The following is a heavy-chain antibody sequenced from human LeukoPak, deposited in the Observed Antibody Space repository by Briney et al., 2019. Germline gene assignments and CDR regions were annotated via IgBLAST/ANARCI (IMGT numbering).Heavy chain of an antibody. D-gene: IGHD2-15*01. V-gene: IGHV1-46*01. CDR2: INPSGGST. Sequence: ASVKVSCKASGYTFTTYYIHWVRQAPGQGLEWMGIINPSGGSTSYAQKFQGRVTMTRDMSTSTVYMELSSLRSEDTAVYYCASDDAATDGFDMWGQGTMVTVSS. J-gene: IGHJ3*02. CDR1: GYTFTTYY. CDR3: ASDDAATDGFDM.